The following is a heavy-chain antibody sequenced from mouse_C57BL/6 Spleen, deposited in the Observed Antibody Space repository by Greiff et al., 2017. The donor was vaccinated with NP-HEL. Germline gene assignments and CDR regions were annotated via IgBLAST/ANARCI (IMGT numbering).Heavy chain of an antibody. CDR3: TTFRWDVEAY. D-gene: IGHD4-1*01. CDR1: GFNIKDDY. CDR2: IDPENGDT. J-gene: IGHJ3*01. Sequence: EVQLQQSGAELVRPGASVKLSCTASGFNIKDDYMHWVKQRPEQGLEWIGWIDPENGDTEYASKFQGKATIPADTSSNTAYLQLSSLTSEDTAVYYCTTFRWDVEAYWGQGTLVTVSA. V-gene: IGHV14-4*01.